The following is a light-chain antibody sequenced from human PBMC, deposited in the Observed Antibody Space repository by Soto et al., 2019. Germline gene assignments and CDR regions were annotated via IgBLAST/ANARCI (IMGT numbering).Light chain of an antibody. Sequence: DIQMTQSPSTLSASVGDRVTITCRASQSISSWLAWYQQKPGKAPKLLIYKASSLEGGVPSRFSGSGSGTEFTLTISSRQHDDFANYYCQQYNSYSHTFGQGTKLEIK. V-gene: IGKV1-5*03. CDR3: QQYNSYSHT. CDR1: QSISSW. CDR2: KAS. J-gene: IGKJ2*01.